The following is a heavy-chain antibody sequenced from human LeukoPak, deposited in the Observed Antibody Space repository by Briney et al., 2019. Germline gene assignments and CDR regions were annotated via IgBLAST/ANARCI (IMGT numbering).Heavy chain of an antibody. CDR3: ARAPPAYCGGDGYYYFDS. CDR1: GGSISSYY. V-gene: IGHV4-59*01. CDR2: IYYSVST. D-gene: IGHD2-21*02. J-gene: IGHJ4*01. Sequence: SETLSLTCALSGGSISSYYWSWIRQPPGKEVGGLGDIYYSVSTNYNPSLKSRVTISVDTSKNQFSLKLSSVTAADTAVYYCARAPPAYCGGDGYYYFDSWGHGNLVTVSS.